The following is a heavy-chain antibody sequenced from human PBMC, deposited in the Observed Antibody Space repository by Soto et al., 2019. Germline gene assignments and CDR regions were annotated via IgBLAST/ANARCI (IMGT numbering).Heavy chain of an antibody. CDR1: GFNTRFYS. V-gene: IGHV3-23*01. CDR2: LSRSGGAT. Sequence: GGSLRLSCTASGFNTRFYSMSWVRQTPGKGLEWVAALSRSGGATYYADSVRGRFTISRDASKDTLFLQMRNLRAEDTAIYYCSKGEMSTIRNSFDPWGQGTLVTVSS. CDR3: SKGEMSTIRNSFDP. J-gene: IGHJ5*02. D-gene: IGHD1-1*01.